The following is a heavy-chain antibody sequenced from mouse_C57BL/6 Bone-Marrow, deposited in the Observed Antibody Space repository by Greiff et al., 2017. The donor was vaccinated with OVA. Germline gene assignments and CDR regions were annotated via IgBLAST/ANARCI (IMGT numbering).Heavy chain of an antibody. V-gene: IGHV5-2*01. J-gene: IGHJ3*01. D-gene: IGHD3-2*02. CDR3: ARAQATAWFAY. CDR1: EYEFPSHD. Sequence: EVKVVESGGGLVQPGESLKLSCESNEYEFPSHDMSWVRKTPEKRLELVAAINSDGGSTYYPDTMERRFIISSDNTKKTLYLQMSSLRSEDTALYYCARAQATAWFAYWGQGTLVTVSA. CDR2: INSDGGST.